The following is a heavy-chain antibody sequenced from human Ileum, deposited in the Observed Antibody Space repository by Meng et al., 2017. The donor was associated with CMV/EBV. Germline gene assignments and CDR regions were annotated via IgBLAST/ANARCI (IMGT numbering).Heavy chain of an antibody. D-gene: IGHD6-19*01. CDR3: AKGLARGGFDY. J-gene: IGHJ4*02. CDR2: IYGGGSST. CDR1: GFTFSSYA. V-gene: IGHV3-23*03. Sequence: SFAASGFTFSSYAMSWVRQAPGKGLEWFSVIYGGGSSTYYADSVKGRFTISRDNSKNTLYLQMNSLRAEDTAVYYCAKGLARGGFDYWGQGTLVTVSS.